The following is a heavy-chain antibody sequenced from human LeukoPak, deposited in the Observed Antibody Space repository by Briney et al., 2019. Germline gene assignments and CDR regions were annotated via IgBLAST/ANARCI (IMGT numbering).Heavy chain of an antibody. V-gene: IGHV3-30*04. Sequence: GGSLRLSCAASGFTFSSYAMHWVRQAPGKGLEWVALISYDGSNKYYADSVKGRFTISRDNSKNTLYLQMNSLRTEDTAVYYCARESDHSVSQVDFDLWGQGTMVTVSS. J-gene: IGHJ3*01. CDR1: GFTFSSYA. CDR3: ARESDHSVSQVDFDL. CDR2: ISYDGSNK. D-gene: IGHD1-14*01.